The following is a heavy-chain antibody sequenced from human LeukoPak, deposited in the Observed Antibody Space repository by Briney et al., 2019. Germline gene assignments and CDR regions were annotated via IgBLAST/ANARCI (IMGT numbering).Heavy chain of an antibody. J-gene: IGHJ5*02. CDR3: AREFGLLWFGEHGYNWFDP. Sequence: GSSVKVSCKASGGTFSSYAISWVRQAPGQGLEWMGGIIPIFGTANYAQKFQGRVTMTRDTSISTAYMELSRLRSDDTAVYYCAREFGLLWFGEHGYNWFDPWGQGTLVTVSS. CDR1: GGTFSSYA. D-gene: IGHD3-10*01. CDR2: IIPIFGTA. V-gene: IGHV1-69*05.